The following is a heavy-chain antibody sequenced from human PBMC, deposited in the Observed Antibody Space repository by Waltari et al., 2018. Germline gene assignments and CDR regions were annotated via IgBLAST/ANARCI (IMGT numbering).Heavy chain of an antibody. J-gene: IGHJ4*02. CDR3: ARHLSGNYGSGSYRPENFDY. CDR1: GYSISSGYY. CDR2: IYHSGST. D-gene: IGHD3-10*01. Sequence: QVQLQESGPGLVKPSETLSLTCAVSGYSISSGYYWGWIRQPPGQGLEWIGSIYHSGSTYYNPSLKSRVTISVDTSKNQFSLKLSSVTAADTAVYYCARHLSGNYGSGSYRPENFDYWGQGTLVTVSS. V-gene: IGHV4-38-2*01.